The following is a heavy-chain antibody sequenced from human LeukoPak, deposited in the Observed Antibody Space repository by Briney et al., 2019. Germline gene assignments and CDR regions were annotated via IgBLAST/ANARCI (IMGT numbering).Heavy chain of an antibody. Sequence: SETLSLTCAVYGGSFSGYYWSWIRQPPGKGLEWIGEINHSGSTNYNPSLKSRVTISVDTSKNQFSLKLRSVTAADTAVYYCARRSLIAAAGTTDYWGQGTLVTVSS. CDR3: ARRSLIAAAGTTDY. D-gene: IGHD6-13*01. CDR1: GGSFSGYY. J-gene: IGHJ4*02. V-gene: IGHV4-34*01. CDR2: INHSGST.